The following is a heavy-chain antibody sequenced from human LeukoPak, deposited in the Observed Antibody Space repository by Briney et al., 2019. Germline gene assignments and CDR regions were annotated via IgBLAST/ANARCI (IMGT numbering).Heavy chain of an antibody. Sequence: SETLSLTCTVSGGSISSGDYYWSWIRQPPGKGLEWIGYIYYSGSTYYNPSLKSRVTISVDTSKSQFSLKLSSVTAADTAVYYCARRYSKSSNWFDPWGQGTLVTVSS. CDR3: ARRYSKSSNWFDP. V-gene: IGHV4-30-4*08. CDR2: IYYSGST. J-gene: IGHJ5*02. D-gene: IGHD4-11*01. CDR1: GGSISSGDYY.